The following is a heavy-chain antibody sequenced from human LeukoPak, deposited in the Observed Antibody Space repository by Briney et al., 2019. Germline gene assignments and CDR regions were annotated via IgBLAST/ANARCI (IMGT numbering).Heavy chain of an antibody. CDR2: VYYTGST. CDR3: ARQEIGLRSFDP. Sequence: PSETLSLTCTVSGGSISSALYHCGWIRQPPGKNLEWLGSVYYTGSTHNNPSLTSRVTISVDTSKNQFSLNLSSVPAADTAVYYCARQEIGLRSFDPWGQGTLVTVSS. V-gene: IGHV4-39*01. D-gene: IGHD3/OR15-3a*01. CDR1: GGSISSALYH. J-gene: IGHJ5*02.